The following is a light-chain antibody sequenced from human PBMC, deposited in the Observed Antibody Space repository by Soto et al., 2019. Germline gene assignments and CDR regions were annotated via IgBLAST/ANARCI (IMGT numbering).Light chain of an antibody. Sequence: QPAYGSGSPGQSNSITNTGTSSDVGSYHLVSWYQQHPGKAPKLMIYEVSKRPSGVSNRFSGSKSGNTASLTISGLQAEDEADYYSCSYAGSPFYVFGTGTKVTVL. V-gene: IGLV2-23*02. CDR2: EVS. CDR1: SSDVGSYHL. CDR3: CSYAGSPFYV. J-gene: IGLJ1*01.